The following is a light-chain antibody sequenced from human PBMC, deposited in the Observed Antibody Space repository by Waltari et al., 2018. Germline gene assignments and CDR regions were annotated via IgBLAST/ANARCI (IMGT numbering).Light chain of an antibody. CDR3: QQSYTSPPGYT. CDR2: AAS. V-gene: IGKV1-39*01. J-gene: IGKJ2*01. CDR1: QSINTY. Sequence: DIQMTQSPSSLSASVGDRVTITCRASQSINTYLNWYQHTPGKAPKLLIYAASTLYSGVPSRFSGSGSGTHFSLTINGLQPEDFATYYCQQSYTSPPGYTFGQGTKLEIK.